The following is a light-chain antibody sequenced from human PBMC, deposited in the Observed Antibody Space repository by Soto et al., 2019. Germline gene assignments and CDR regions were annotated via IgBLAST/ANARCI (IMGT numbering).Light chain of an antibody. V-gene: IGLV1-40*01. CDR1: SSNIGAGYD. J-gene: IGLJ1*01. CDR2: GNS. CDR3: QSYDSSLSGPYYV. Sequence: QSVLTQPPSVSGAPGQRVTISCTGSSSNIGAGYDVHWYQQLPGTAPKLLIYGNSNRPSGVPDRFSGSKSGTSASLAITGLQAEDEADYYCQSYDSSLSGPYYVFGTGTKVNV.